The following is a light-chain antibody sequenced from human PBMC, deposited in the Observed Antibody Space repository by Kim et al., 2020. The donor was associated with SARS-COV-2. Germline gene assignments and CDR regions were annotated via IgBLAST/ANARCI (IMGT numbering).Light chain of an antibody. CDR1: QSISRS. J-gene: IGKJ5*01. CDR2: AAS. CDR3: RQSVTFIT. V-gene: IGKV1-39*01. Sequence: DIQMTQSPSSLSASVGDRVTITCRASQSISRSLNWYQQKPGKAPNLLIYAASSLQSGVPSRFSGSGSGTDFTLTISSLLPEDFATYYCRQSVTFITFGQGTRLEIK.